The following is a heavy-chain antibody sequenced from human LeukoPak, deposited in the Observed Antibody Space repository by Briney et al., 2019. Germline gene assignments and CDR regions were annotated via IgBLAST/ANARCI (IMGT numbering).Heavy chain of an antibody. CDR3: TRASRWGYYFDY. V-gene: IGHV3-48*01. CDR1: GFTFNNFA. D-gene: IGHD1-26*01. Sequence: GGSLRLSCAASGFTFNNFAVNWVRQAPGRGLEWVSYISRSSSVIYYADSVKGRFTISRDDAKSSLSLQMNSLRAEDTAVYYCTRASRWGYYFDYWGQGTLVTVSS. J-gene: IGHJ4*02. CDR2: ISRSSSVI.